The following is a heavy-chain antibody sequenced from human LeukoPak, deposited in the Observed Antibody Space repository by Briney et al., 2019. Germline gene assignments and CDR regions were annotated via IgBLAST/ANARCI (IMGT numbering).Heavy chain of an antibody. CDR1: GFTFSSYG. CDR3: AAHDYGDFFDY. Sequence: GGSLRLSCAASGFTFSSYGMHWVRQAPGKGLEWVAVISYDGSNKYYADSVKGRFTISRDNSKNTLYLQMNSLRAEDTAVYYCAAHDYGDFFDYWGQGTLVTVSS. V-gene: IGHV3-30*03. CDR2: ISYDGSNK. D-gene: IGHD4-17*01. J-gene: IGHJ4*02.